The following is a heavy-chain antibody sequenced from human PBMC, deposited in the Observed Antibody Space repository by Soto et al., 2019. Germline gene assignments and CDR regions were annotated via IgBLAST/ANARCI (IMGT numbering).Heavy chain of an antibody. Sequence: PGGSLRLSCAASGFTFSGYAMSWVRQAPGKGLEWVSAISGSGGSTYYADSVKGRFTISRDNSKNTLYLQMNSLRAEDTAVYYCAKDPQXYDFWSGYYTGSNYFDYWGQGTLVTVSS. D-gene: IGHD3-3*01. J-gene: IGHJ4*02. CDR3: AKDPQXYDFWSGYYTGSNYFDY. CDR2: ISGSGGST. CDR1: GFTFSGYA. V-gene: IGHV3-23*01.